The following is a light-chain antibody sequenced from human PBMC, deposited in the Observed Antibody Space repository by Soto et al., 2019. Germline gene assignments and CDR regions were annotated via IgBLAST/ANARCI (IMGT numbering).Light chain of an antibody. CDR3: SSYTSSSTSV. Sequence: QSALTQPASVSGSPGQSITISCTGTSSDVGGYNYVSWYQQHPGKAPKLMIYDVSSRPSGVSDRFSGSKSGNTASLTISGLQAEDEADYYCSSYTSSSTSVFGTGTQLTVL. V-gene: IGLV2-14*01. CDR1: SSDVGGYNY. J-gene: IGLJ1*01. CDR2: DVS.